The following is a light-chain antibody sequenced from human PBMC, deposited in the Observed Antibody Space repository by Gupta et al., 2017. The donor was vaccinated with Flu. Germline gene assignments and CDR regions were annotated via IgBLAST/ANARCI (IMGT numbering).Light chain of an antibody. CDR1: QNIDRY. CDR2: ESF. V-gene: IGKV3-11*01. J-gene: IGKJ1*01. CDR3: QQRSVCPWT. Sequence: VLTQSPVTLSLSPGESAPLSCRASQNIDRYLMWYQQVGGRRPRVLIYESFNRAPGTPARFIGSGSGTDFTLTISSLESEDFAVYYCQQRSVCPWTFGQGTMVEI.